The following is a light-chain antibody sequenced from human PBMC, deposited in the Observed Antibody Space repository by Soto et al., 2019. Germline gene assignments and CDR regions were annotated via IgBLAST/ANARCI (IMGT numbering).Light chain of an antibody. J-gene: IGKJ3*01. V-gene: IGKV1-27*01. CDR3: QKYNSAPRT. CDR2: AAS. CDR1: QGISSY. Sequence: DIPMTQSPSSLSASVGDRVTITCRASQGISSYLAWYQQKPGKVPKLLIYAASILHSGVPSRFSGSGSGTDFTLTISSLQPEDVATYYCQKYNSAPRTFGPGTKVDIK.